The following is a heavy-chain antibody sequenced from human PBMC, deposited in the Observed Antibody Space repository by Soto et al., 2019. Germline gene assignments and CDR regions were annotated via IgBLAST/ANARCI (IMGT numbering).Heavy chain of an antibody. CDR3: ARSGYYYDTSGYYSYYFDY. D-gene: IGHD3-22*01. J-gene: IGHJ4*02. CDR2: IYDSGST. CDR1: GGSISSYY. V-gene: IGHV4-59*01. Sequence: SETLSLTCTVSGGSISSYYWNWIRQPPGKGLEWIGYIYDSGSTNYNPSLKSRVTISVDTSKNQFSLKLSSVTAADTAVYYCARSGYYYDTSGYYSYYFDYWGQGTLVTVSS.